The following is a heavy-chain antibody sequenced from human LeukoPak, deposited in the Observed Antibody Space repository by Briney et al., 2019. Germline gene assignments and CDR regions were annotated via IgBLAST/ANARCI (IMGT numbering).Heavy chain of an antibody. CDR1: GFTFSSYS. CDR3: AGLPSGYSYGLNAFDI. CDR2: ISSSSSYI. Sequence: PGGSLRLSCAASGFTFSSYSMNWVRQAPGKGLEWVSSISSSSSYIYYADSVKGRFTISRDNAKNSLYLQMNSLRAEDTAVYYCAGLPSGYSYGLNAFDIWGQGTMVTVSS. J-gene: IGHJ3*02. D-gene: IGHD5-18*01. V-gene: IGHV3-21*01.